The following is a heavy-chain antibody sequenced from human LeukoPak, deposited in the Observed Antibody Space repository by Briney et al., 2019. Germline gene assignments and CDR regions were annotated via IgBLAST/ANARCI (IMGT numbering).Heavy chain of an antibody. CDR2: ISSSSRYI. V-gene: IGHV3-21*01. Sequence: GGSLRLSCAASGFTFSSYSMNWVRQAPGKGLEWVSSISSSSRYIYYADSMKGRFTISRDNAKNSLYLQMNSLRAEDTAVYYCARETYCTNTSCPIGDHFDYWGQGTLVTVSS. D-gene: IGHD2-2*01. CDR3: ARETYCTNTSCPIGDHFDY. J-gene: IGHJ4*02. CDR1: GFTFSSYS.